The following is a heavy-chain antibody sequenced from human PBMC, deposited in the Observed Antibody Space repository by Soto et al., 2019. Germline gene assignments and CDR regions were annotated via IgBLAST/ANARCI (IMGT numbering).Heavy chain of an antibody. CDR2: INDVNDDT. Sequence: ASVKVSCKASGYTFTDYAMHWVRQAPGQRPEWMGWINDVNDDTRYSERFQGRVTIARDTLANTVYLELGSLKSEDTAMYYCARQARVGTFGVFDSWGQGTLVTVSS. CDR3: ARQARVGTFGVFDS. J-gene: IGHJ4*02. V-gene: IGHV1-3*01. CDR1: GYTFTDYA. D-gene: IGHD3-3*01.